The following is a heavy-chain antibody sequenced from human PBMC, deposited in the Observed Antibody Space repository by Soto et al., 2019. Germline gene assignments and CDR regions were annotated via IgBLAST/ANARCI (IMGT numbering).Heavy chain of an antibody. J-gene: IGHJ4*02. CDR3: ARGGARWPGYFDS. CDR2: IYYSGSS. Sequence: SETLSLTCSVSGGSISGGYYWSWIRQSPEKGLEWIGYIYYSGSSYSNPALQSRLSMSLDTSKNQFSLKLRSVTAADTAVYYGARGGARWPGYFDSWGQGALVTVSS. V-gene: IGHV4-30-4*08. CDR1: GGSISGGYY. D-gene: IGHD2-15*01.